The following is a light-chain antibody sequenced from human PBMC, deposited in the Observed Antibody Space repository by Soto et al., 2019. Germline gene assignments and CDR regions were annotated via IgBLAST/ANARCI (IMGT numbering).Light chain of an antibody. CDR2: DVS. V-gene: IGLV2-14*01. Sequence: QSVLTQPASVSGFPGQSITISCTGTSSDVGGFNYVSWYQQHPGKAPKVMIYDVSDRPSGVSNRFSGSKSGNTASLTISGLQAEDEADYYCCSYTSTDSPVVFGSGTKVTVL. J-gene: IGLJ1*01. CDR3: CSYTSTDSPVV. CDR1: SSDVGGFNY.